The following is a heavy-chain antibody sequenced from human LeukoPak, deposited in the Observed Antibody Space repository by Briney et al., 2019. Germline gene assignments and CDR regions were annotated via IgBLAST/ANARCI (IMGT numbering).Heavy chain of an antibody. D-gene: IGHD3-22*01. CDR3: GSYDSSGYYNFDY. CDR2: IYSTGST. CDR1: GGSISSYY. Sequence: PSETLSLTCTVSGGSISSYYWSWIRRPAGKGLEWIGRIYSTGSTNYNPSLKSRVTMSVDTSKNQFSLKLSSVTAADTAVYYCGSYDSSGYYNFDYWGQGTLVTVSS. J-gene: IGHJ4*02. V-gene: IGHV4-4*07.